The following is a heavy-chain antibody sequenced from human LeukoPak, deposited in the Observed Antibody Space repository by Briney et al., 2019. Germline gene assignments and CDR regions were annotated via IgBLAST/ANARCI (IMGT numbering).Heavy chain of an antibody. CDR2: MNPNSGNT. V-gene: IGHV1-8*01. D-gene: IGHD2-2*02. CDR3: ARAPTLYTSYYYYYMDV. Sequence: ASVKVSCKASGYTLTSYDINWVRQATGQGLEWMGWMNPNSGNTGYAQKFQGRVTMTRNTSISTAYMELSSLRSEDTAVYYCARAPTLYTSYYYYYMDVWGKGTTVTVSS. CDR1: GYTLTSYD. J-gene: IGHJ6*03.